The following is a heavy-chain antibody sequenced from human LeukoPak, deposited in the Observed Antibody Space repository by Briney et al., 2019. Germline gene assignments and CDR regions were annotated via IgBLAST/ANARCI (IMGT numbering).Heavy chain of an antibody. D-gene: IGHD3-22*01. CDR2: ISYDGSNK. V-gene: IGHV3-30*18. J-gene: IGHJ5*02. Sequence: PGGSLRLSCAASGFTFSSYGIHWVRQAPGKGLEWVAVISYDGSNKYYADSVKGRFTISRDNSKNTLYLQMNSLRAEDTAVYYCAKDRGVIVVVNWFDPWGQGTLVTVSS. CDR1: GFTFSSYG. CDR3: AKDRGVIVVVNWFDP.